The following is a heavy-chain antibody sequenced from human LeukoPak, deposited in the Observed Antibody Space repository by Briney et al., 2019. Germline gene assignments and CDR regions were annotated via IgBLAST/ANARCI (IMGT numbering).Heavy chain of an antibody. Sequence: PGGSLRLSCAASGFTFSSYGMHWVRQAPGKGLEWVAVISYDGSNKYYADSVKGRFTISRDNSKNTLYLQMNSLRAEDTAVYYCARIYSSGYPLDYWGQGTLVTVSS. CDR1: GFTFSSYG. J-gene: IGHJ4*02. CDR2: ISYDGSNK. D-gene: IGHD3-22*01. V-gene: IGHV3-30*03. CDR3: ARIYSSGYPLDY.